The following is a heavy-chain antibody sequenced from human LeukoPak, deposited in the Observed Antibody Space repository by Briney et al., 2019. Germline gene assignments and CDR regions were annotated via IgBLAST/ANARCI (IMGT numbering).Heavy chain of an antibody. CDR1: GYTFTSYD. Sequence: ASVKVSCKASGYTFTSYDINWVRQATGQGLEWMGWISAYNGNTNYAQKLQGRVTMTTDTSTSTAYMELRSLRSDDTAVYYCATAYYDFWSGYYSMDYWGQGTLVTVSS. CDR2: ISAYNGNT. V-gene: IGHV1-18*01. D-gene: IGHD3-3*01. J-gene: IGHJ4*02. CDR3: ATAYYDFWSGYYSMDY.